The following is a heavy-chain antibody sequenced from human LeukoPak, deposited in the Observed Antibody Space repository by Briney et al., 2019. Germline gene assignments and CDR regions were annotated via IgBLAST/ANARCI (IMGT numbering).Heavy chain of an antibody. CDR1: GFTFSSSW. D-gene: IGHD6-19*01. CDR2: IKQDETEK. V-gene: IGHV3-7*03. Sequence: GGSLRLSCVGSGFTFSSSWMGWVHQAPGKGLEWVANIKQDETEKYYADSVKGRFTVSRDNAKNSMYLQMGSLRVEDTAMYYCAKRSAWSLFDPWGQGTLVTVSS. J-gene: IGHJ5*02. CDR3: AKRSAWSLFDP.